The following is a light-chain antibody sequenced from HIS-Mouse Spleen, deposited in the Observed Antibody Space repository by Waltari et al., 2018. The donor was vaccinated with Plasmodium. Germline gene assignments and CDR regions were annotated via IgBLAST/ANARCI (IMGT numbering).Light chain of an antibody. CDR2: QDN. Sequence: SYELTQPPSVSVSPGQTASITCSGDQLGDKYACWYQQKPGQSPVRVIYQDNKRPSGSAERFAGANSGNTATLTISGTQAMDEADYYCQAWDSSTVVFGGGTKLTVL. CDR1: QLGDKY. CDR3: QAWDSSTVV. J-gene: IGLJ2*01. V-gene: IGLV3-1*01.